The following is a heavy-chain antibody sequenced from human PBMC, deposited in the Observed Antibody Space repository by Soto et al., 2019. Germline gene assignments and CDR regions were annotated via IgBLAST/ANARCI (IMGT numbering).Heavy chain of an antibody. V-gene: IGHV3-7*01. D-gene: IGHD6-19*01. CDR1: GFTFISYW. Sequence: GGSLRLSCAASGFTFISYWMSWVRQAPGKGLEWVANIKQDGSEKYYVDSVKGRFTISRDNAKNSLYLQMNSLRAEDTAVYYCARGDSVADELCLWGQGTLGTAAS. J-gene: IGHJ4*02. CDR2: IKQDGSEK. CDR3: ARGDSVADELCL.